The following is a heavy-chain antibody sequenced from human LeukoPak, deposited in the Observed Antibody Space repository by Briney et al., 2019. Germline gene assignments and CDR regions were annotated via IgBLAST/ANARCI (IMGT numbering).Heavy chain of an antibody. V-gene: IGHV1-2*02. D-gene: IGHD1-26*01. CDR3: ARLSGSYYAGTSDDAFDI. J-gene: IGHJ3*02. CDR1: GYTFTGYY. CDR2: INPNSGGT. Sequence: GASVKVSCKASGYTFTGYYMHWVRQAPGQGLEWMGWINPNSGGTNYAQKFQGRVTMTRDTSISTAYMELSRLRSGDTAVYYCARLSGSYYAGTSDDAFDIWGQGTMVTVSS.